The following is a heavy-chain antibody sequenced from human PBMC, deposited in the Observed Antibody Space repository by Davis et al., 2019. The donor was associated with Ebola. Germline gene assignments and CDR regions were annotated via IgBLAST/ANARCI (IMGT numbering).Heavy chain of an antibody. Sequence: PGGSLRSSCAASGFTFSDYYMTWIRQAPGKGLEWISYIRSRSISVYYADSVKDRFTVSRDNAKNSVFLQMNSLRVEDAALYYCAKGRGGAIAASLNYWGQGTVVIVSS. D-gene: IGHD6-13*01. CDR2: IRSRSISV. J-gene: IGHJ4*02. CDR1: GFTFSDYY. V-gene: IGHV3-11*01. CDR3: AKGRGGAIAASLNY.